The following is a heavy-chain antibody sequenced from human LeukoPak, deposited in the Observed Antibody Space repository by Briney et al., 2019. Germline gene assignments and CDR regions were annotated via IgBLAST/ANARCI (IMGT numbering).Heavy chain of an antibody. J-gene: IGHJ4*02. CDR1: GYTFTSYY. CDR3: ARGIYDSSGIDY. CDR2: MNPNSGNT. D-gene: IGHD3-22*01. Sequence: ASVKVSCKASGYTFTSYYMHWVRQAPGQGLEWMGWMNPNSGNTGYAQKFQGRVTMTRNTSISTAYMELSSLRSEDTAVYYCARGIYDSSGIDYWGQGTLVTVSS. V-gene: IGHV1-8*02.